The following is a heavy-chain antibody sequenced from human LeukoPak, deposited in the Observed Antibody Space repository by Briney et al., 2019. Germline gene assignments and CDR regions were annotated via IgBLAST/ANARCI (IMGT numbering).Heavy chain of an antibody. D-gene: IGHD6-19*01. CDR3: ARGGVQQWLVSGDAFDI. V-gene: IGHV3-53*01. J-gene: IGHJ3*02. CDR1: GFTVSSNY. CDR2: IDSGGST. Sequence: GGSLRLSCAASGFTVSSNYMSWVRQAPGKGLEWVSVIDSGGSTYYADSVKGRFTISRDNSKNTLYLQMNSLRAEDTAVYYCARGGVQQWLVSGDAFDIWGQGTMVTVSS.